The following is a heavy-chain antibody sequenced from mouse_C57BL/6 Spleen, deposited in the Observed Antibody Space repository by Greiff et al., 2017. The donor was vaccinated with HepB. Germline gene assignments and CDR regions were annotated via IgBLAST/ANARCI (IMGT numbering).Heavy chain of an antibody. Sequence: EVQLQQSGPGMVKPSQSLSLTCTVTGYSITSGYDWHWIRHFPGNKLEWMGYISYSGSTNYNPSLKSRISITHDTSKNHFFLKLNSVTTEDTATYYCARGTTGTGMDYWGQGTSVTVSS. CDR1: GYSITSGYD. CDR2: ISYSGST. J-gene: IGHJ4*01. CDR3: ARGTTGTGMDY. D-gene: IGHD4-1*01. V-gene: IGHV3-1*01.